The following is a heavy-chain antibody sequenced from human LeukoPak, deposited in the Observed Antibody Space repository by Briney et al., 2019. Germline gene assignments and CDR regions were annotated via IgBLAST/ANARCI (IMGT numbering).Heavy chain of an antibody. D-gene: IGHD1-14*01. V-gene: IGHV3-23*01. CDR3: ARDRNLASF. CDR1: GFTFSLYG. J-gene: IGHJ3*01. CDR2: ITGSGTTT. Sequence: AGGSLRLSCATSGFTFSLYGMNWVRQAPGKGPEWVSGITGSGTTTYYADSLKGRFTISRDNSKNKMYLQMSSLRVEDTAVYYCARDRNLASFWGQGTMVTVSS.